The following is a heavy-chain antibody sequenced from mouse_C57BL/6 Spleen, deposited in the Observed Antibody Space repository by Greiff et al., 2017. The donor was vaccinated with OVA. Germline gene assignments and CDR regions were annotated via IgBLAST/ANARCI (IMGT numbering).Heavy chain of an antibody. Sequence: DVHLVESGGGLVKPGGSLKLSCAASGFTFSDYGMHWVRQAPEKGLEWVAYISSGSSTIYYADKLKGRFTITRDKATNTPFLQLTRLRAEDTAMYYCARWWLLPRRAMDYWGQGTSVTVSS. D-gene: IGHD2-3*01. J-gene: IGHJ4*01. CDR1: GFTFSDYG. V-gene: IGHV5-17*01. CDR3: ARWWLLPRRAMDY. CDR2: ISSGSSTI.